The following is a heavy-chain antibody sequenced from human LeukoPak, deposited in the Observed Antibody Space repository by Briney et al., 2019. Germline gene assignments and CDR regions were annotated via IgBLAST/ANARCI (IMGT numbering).Heavy chain of an antibody. CDR2: ISGGGGST. Sequence: GGSLRLSCAASGFTFSSYAMSWVRQAPGKGLEWVSSISGGGGSTNYPDSVKGRFTISRDNSKHTVYLQMNSLRAEDTAVYYCAKSLYRSGWKFDNWGQGTLVTVSS. D-gene: IGHD6-19*01. V-gene: IGHV3-23*01. CDR3: AKSLYRSGWKFDN. CDR1: GFTFSSYA. J-gene: IGHJ4*02.